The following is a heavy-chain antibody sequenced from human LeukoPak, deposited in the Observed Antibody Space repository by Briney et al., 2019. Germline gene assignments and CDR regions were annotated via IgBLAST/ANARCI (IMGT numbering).Heavy chain of an antibody. J-gene: IGHJ4*02. CDR3: GKEVERHFDLKY. V-gene: IGHV3-23*01. Sequence: GGSLRLSCAASGFTSGIYAMSWVRQAPGKGLEWVSAFSGGGISYYADSVKGRFTLSRDHSKNTLYLQMNSLRAEDTAVYYCGKEVERHFDLKYWGQGALVTVSS. CDR1: GFTSGIYA. CDR2: FSGGGIS.